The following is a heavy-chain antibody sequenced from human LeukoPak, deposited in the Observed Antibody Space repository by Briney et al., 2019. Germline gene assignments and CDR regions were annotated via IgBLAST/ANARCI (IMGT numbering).Heavy chain of an antibody. J-gene: IGHJ4*02. CDR3: ARVGRNGWDFDH. V-gene: IGHV3-7*01. Sequence: GGSLRLSCAASGFTFSASWMTWVRQAPGKGLEWVTIINEGGGLTFYVDSVKGRFSISRDNSKNSLSLQMSTLRVEDTAMYYCARVGRNGWDFDHWGQGTLVTVSS. D-gene: IGHD6-19*01. CDR1: GFTFSASW. CDR2: INEGGGLT.